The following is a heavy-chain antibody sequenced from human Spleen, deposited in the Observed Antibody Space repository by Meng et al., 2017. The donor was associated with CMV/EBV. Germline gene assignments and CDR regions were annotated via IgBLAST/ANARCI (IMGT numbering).Heavy chain of an antibody. J-gene: IGHJ4*02. D-gene: IGHD4-11*01. V-gene: IGHV1-24*01. Sequence: ASVKVSCKVSGYTLSDLSMHWVRQAPGKGPEWLGGFDPQSAKTVYAQKFQGRLTMTEDTSTDTAYMELRSLRSGDTAVYYCAREEVTSYEEFNYWGQGTLVTVSS. CDR3: AREEVTSYEEFNY. CDR1: GYTLSDLS. CDR2: FDPQSAKT.